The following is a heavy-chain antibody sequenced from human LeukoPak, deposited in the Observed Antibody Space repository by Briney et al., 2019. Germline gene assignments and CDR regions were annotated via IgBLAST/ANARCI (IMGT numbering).Heavy chain of an antibody. CDR2: VYYSGTT. CDR1: GGSISSSYY. J-gene: IGHJ4*02. D-gene: IGHD3-3*01. Sequence: SETLSLTYTVSGGSISSSYYWGWIRQPPGKGLEWIGGVYYSGTTYYNPSLKSRVTISADTSKNQFSLKLSSVTAADTAVYYCARAAIFGVVHFDYWGQGTLVTVSS. V-gene: IGHV4-39*07. CDR3: ARAAIFGVVHFDY.